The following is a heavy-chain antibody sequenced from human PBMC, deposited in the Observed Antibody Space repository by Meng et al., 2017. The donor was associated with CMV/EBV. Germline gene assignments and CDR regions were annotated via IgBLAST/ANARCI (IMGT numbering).Heavy chain of an antibody. CDR3: ARECGQDWFDP. Sequence: GESLKISCAASGFTFTSYSMNWVRQAPGKGLEWVSSISSSSSYIYYADSVKGRLTISRDNAKNSLFLQMNSLRAEDTAVYYCARECGQDWFDPWGQGTLVTVSS. CDR2: ISSSSSYI. V-gene: IGHV3-21*01. CDR1: GFTFTSYS. J-gene: IGHJ5*02.